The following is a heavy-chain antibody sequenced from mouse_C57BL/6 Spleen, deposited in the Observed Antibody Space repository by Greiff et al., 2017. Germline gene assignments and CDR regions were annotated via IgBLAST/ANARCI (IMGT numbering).Heavy chain of an antibody. J-gene: IGHJ2*01. CDR1: GFTFSDYG. V-gene: IGHV5-17*01. CDR2: ISSGSSTI. CDR3: AKGSTVVATPDY. D-gene: IGHD1-1*01. Sequence: EVQLQESGGGLVKPGGSLKLSCAASGFTFSDYGMHWVRQAPEKGLEWVAYISSGSSTIYYADTVKGRFTISRDNAKKTLFWQMTSLMSEETARYYCAKGSTVVATPDYWGQGTTLTVSS.